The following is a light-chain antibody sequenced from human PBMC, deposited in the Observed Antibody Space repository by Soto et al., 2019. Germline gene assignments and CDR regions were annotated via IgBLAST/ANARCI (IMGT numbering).Light chain of an antibody. CDR2: RAS. CDR1: QSINSW. CDR3: QHYDSYSGT. V-gene: IGKV1-5*03. J-gene: IGKJ3*01. Sequence: DIQMTQSPSTLSASVGDRVTITCRASQSINSWLAWYQQKPGKAPRLLIYRASSLEGGVQSRFSGSGSGAEFTLTISSLQPDDFATYYCQHYDSYSGTFGPGTKVDIK.